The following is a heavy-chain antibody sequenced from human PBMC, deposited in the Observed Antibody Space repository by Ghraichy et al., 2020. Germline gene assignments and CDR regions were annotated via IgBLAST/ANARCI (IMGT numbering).Heavy chain of an antibody. V-gene: IGHV4-34*01. CDR1: GGSFSGYY. J-gene: IGHJ4*02. CDR3: ARGRRSSGWYVDY. CDR2: INHSGST. Sequence: SETLSLTCAVYGGSFSGYYWSWIRQPPGKGLEWIGEINHSGSTNYNPSLKSRVTISVDTSKNQFSLKLSSVTAADTAVYYCARGRRSSGWYVDYWGQGTLVTVSS. D-gene: IGHD6-19*01.